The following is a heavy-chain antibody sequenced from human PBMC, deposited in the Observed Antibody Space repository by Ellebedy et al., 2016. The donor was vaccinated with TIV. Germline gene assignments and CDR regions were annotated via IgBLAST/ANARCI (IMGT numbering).Heavy chain of an antibody. Sequence: MPSETLSLTCSVSGSSISSGYYWGWIRQPPGRGLAWIGSMYHSGSTYYSPSLKNRVTISVDTPKRQFSLRLTSVTAADTAVYYCARARGQYLYGSGSYFTNWGQGEMVTVSS. CDR3: ARARGQYLYGSGSYFTN. J-gene: IGHJ4*02. CDR2: MYHSGST. V-gene: IGHV4-38-2*02. D-gene: IGHD3-10*01. CDR1: GSSISSGYY.